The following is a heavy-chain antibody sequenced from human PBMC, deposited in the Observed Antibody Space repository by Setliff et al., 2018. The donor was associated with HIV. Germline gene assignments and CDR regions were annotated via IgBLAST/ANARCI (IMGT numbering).Heavy chain of an antibody. CDR1: GYTFSEYA. J-gene: IGHJ4*02. D-gene: IGHD2-2*01. CDR2: TDTDNGYR. Sequence: ASVKVSCKASGYTFSEYAIHWVRQAPGQRLEWMGRTDTDNGYRRYSPRLQGRVTITKDTSANTAYMELRGLRSEDTAVYYCARWCAAAGCYPAIYHFDSWGQGTLVTVSS. V-gene: IGHV1-3*04. CDR3: ARWCAAAGCYPAIYHFDS.